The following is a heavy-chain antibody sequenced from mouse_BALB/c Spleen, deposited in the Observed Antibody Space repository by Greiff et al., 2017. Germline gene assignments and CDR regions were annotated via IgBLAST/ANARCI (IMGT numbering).Heavy chain of an antibody. V-gene: IGHV1S41*01. Sequence: DLVKPGASVKLSCKASGYTFTSYWINWIKQRPGQGLEWIGRIAPGSGSTYYNEMFKGKATLPVDTSSSTAYIQLSSLSSEDSAVYFCARSGSSYAMDYWGQGTSVTVSS. CDR2: IAPGSGST. D-gene: IGHD1-1*01. J-gene: IGHJ4*01. CDR1: GYTFTSYW. CDR3: ARSGSSYAMDY.